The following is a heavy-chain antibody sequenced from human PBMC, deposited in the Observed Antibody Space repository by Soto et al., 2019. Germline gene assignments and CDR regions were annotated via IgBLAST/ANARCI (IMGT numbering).Heavy chain of an antibody. J-gene: IGHJ5*02. CDR1: GFTFSNYW. CDR2: LSSDGGTT. V-gene: IGHV3-74*01. CDR3: ARDGGGGRTSCYAGGFDH. D-gene: IGHD2-2*01. Sequence: EVQLVESGGGLVQPGGSLRLSCAASGFTFSNYWMHWVRQAPGKGLVWVSRLSSDGGTTRYADSVKGRFTISRDKAKHTRGRQMNSGRAEDTAVYHCARDGGGGRTSCYAGGFDHWGQGTLVTVSS.